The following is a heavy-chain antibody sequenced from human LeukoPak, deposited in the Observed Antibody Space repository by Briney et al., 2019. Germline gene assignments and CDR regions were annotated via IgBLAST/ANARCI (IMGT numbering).Heavy chain of an antibody. J-gene: IGHJ4*02. CDR1: GLTFRNYW. CDR2: INGDGSDI. CDR3: TGGFGHNWSPFEN. Sequence: GGSLRLTCAVSGLTFRNYWMHWVRQAPGKGLVWVSRINGDGSDISYADSVKGRFTISRDNAKNTLSLQMNSLTDDDTALYYCTGGFGHNWSPFENWGQGTLVTVSS. V-gene: IGHV3-74*01. D-gene: IGHD1-1*01.